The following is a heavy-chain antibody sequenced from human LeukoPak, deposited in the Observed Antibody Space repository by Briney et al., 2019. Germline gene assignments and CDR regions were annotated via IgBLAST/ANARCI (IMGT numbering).Heavy chain of an antibody. D-gene: IGHD6-13*01. J-gene: IGHJ4*02. CDR1: GFTFSDAW. CDR3: TTDLGYSSSDFDY. CDR2: IKSKTDGGTT. V-gene: IGHV3-15*07. Sequence: GGSLRLSCAASGFTFSDAWMNWVRQAPGKGLEWVGRIKSKTDGGTTDYAAPVKGRFTISRDDSKNTLYLQMNSLKTEDTAIYYCTTDLGYSSSDFDYWGQGTLVTVSS.